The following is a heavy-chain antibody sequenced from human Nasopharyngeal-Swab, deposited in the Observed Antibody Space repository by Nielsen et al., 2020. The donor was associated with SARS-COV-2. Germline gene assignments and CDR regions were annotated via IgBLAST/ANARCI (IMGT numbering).Heavy chain of an antibody. CDR3: ARQDRYGSGSYGMGV. CDR1: GYSFTTYW. Sequence: KVSCKASGYSFTTYWISWVRHMPGKGLEWMGIIYPGDSDTRYSPSFQGQVTISADKSISTAYLHWSSLKASDTAMYYCARQDRYGSGSYGMGVWGQGTTVTVSS. CDR2: IYPGDSDT. D-gene: IGHD3-10*01. J-gene: IGHJ6*02. V-gene: IGHV5-51*01.